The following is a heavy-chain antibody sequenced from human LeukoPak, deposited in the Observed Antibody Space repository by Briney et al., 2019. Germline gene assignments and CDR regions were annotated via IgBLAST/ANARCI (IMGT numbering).Heavy chain of an antibody. CDR3: ASGTYHGSGSWGY. CDR1: GFTFTSQD. J-gene: IGHJ4*02. D-gene: IGHD3-10*01. Sequence: GGSLRLSCAASGFTFTSQDMHWVRQAPGKGLEWVSVVWYDGSNKYYADSVKGRFTISRDNSRNTVYLQTNSLRDEDTAVYYCASGTYHGSGSWGYWGQGTLVTVSS. V-gene: IGHV3-33*01. CDR2: VWYDGSNK.